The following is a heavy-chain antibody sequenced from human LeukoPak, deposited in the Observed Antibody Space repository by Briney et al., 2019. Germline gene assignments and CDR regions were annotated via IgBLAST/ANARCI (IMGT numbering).Heavy chain of an antibody. V-gene: IGHV4-34*01. J-gene: IGHJ4*02. CDR1: GGSFSGYY. D-gene: IGHD3-22*01. Sequence: SETLSLTCAVYGGSFSGYYWSWIRQPPGKGLEWIGEINHSGSTNYNPSLKSRVTISVDTSKNQFSLKLSSVTAADTAVYYCARHRGYDSSGPVDYWGQGTLVTVSS. CDR3: ARHRGYDSSGPVDY. CDR2: INHSGST.